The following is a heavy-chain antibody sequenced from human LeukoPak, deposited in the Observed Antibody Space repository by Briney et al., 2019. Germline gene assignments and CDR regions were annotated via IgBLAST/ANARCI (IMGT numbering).Heavy chain of an antibody. J-gene: IGHJ4*02. CDR2: IIPIFGTA. Sequence: GRSLRLSCAASGFTFSSYAISWVRQAPGQGLEWMGGIIPIFGTANYAQKFQGRVTITADESTSTAYMELSSLRSEDTAVYYCARDQHDYGGYWGQGTLVTVSS. CDR3: ARDQHDYGGY. CDR1: GFTFSSYA. V-gene: IGHV1-69*01. D-gene: IGHD2-2*01.